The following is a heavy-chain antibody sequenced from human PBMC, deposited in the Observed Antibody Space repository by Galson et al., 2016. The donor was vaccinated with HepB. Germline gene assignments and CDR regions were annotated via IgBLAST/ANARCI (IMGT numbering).Heavy chain of an antibody. CDR1: GFAFSSHW. CDR2: INSDGTVS. D-gene: IGHD4-23*01. Sequence: SLRLSCAASGFAFSSHWMHWVRQDLGKGLVWVSRINSDGTVSHYADSVKGRLTISRDNAKNTLYLQMNSLRAEDTAVYFCVRDHSVVPTTAYNWFDPWGRGTLVTVSS. CDR3: VRDHSVVPTTAYNWFDP. J-gene: IGHJ5*02. V-gene: IGHV3-74*01.